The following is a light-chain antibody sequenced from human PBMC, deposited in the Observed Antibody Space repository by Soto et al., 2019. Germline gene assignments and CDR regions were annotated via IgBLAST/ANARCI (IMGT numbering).Light chain of an antibody. V-gene: IGKV1-5*01. J-gene: IGKJ1*01. CDR2: GAS. CDR1: QSIRHY. CDR3: QHHNSYSQT. Sequence: DIPMTQSPPTLSASVGDRVTITCRASQSIRHYLAWYQQMPGKAPKLLIYGASTLQSGVPSSFNGSRSGTEFTHTNSSLQPDDFRTYFCQHHNSYSQTFGQGTKVEIK.